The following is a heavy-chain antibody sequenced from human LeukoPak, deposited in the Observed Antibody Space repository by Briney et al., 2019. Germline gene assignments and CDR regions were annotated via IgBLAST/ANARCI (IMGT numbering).Heavy chain of an antibody. CDR3: ARDLPATMIVGRGAFDI. V-gene: IGHV1-46*01. J-gene: IGHJ3*02. Sequence: ASVKVSCKASGYTFTNYYMHWVRQAPGQGLEWMGIINPSGGSTSYAQKFQGRVTMTRDTSTSTVYMELSSLRSDDTAVYYCARDLPATMIVGRGAFDIWGQGTMVTVSS. D-gene: IGHD3-22*01. CDR1: GYTFTNYY. CDR2: INPSGGST.